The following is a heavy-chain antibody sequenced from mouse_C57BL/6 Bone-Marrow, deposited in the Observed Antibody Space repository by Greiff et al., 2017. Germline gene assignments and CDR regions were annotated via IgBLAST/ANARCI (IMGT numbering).Heavy chain of an antibody. Sequence: EVKVVESGAELVRPGSSVKMSCKTSGYTFTSYGINWVKQRPGQGLEWIGYIYIGNGYTEYNEKFKGKATLTSDTSSSTAYMQLSSLTSEDSAIYFCVLMITTNYYAMDYWGQGTSVTVSS. CDR1: GYTFTSYG. CDR3: VLMITTNYYAMDY. J-gene: IGHJ4*01. CDR2: IYIGNGYT. D-gene: IGHD2-4*01. V-gene: IGHV1-58*01.